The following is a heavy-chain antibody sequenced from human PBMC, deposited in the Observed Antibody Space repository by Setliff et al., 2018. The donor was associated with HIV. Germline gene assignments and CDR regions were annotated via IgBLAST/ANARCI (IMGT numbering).Heavy chain of an antibody. CDR2: IYTSGST. V-gene: IGHV4-4*08. J-gene: IGHJ5*02. CDR1: GGSISSYY. D-gene: IGHD6-13*01. Sequence: KSSETLSLTCTVSGGSISSYYWSWIRQPPGKGLEWIGYIYTSGSTNYNPSLKSRVTISVDTSKNQFSLKLSSVTAADTAVYYCARFLGAAPPGWFDPWGQGTLVTVSS. CDR3: ARFLGAAPPGWFDP.